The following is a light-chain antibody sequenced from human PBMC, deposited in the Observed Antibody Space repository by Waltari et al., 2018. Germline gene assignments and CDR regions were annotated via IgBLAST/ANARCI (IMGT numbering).Light chain of an antibody. CDR2: KVS. V-gene: IGKV2-30*01. CDR3: MQYKHWHHS. CDR1: QSLVNSNGDTC. Sequence: DVVLTQSPLSLPVTLGQSASISCRSSQSLVNSNGDTCLHWFQQRPGQSPRRLIHKVSNRDSGVPDRFSGSGSGTDFTLKISRVEAEDVGVYYCMQYKHWHHSFGPGTKVDIK. J-gene: IGKJ3*01.